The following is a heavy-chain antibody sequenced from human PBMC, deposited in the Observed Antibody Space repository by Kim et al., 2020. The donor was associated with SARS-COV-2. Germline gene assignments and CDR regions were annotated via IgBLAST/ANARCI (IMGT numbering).Heavy chain of an antibody. CDR2: INHSGST. D-gene: IGHD3-22*01. J-gene: IGHJ1*01. Sequence: SETLSLTCAVYGGSFSGYYWSWIRQPPGKGLEWIGEINHSGSTNYNPSLKSRVTISVDTSKNQFSLKLSSVTAAETAADYCARGRGVGVSSGYYHGDWG. CDR3: ARGRGVGVSSGYYHGD. V-gene: IGHV4-34*01. CDR1: GGSFSGYY.